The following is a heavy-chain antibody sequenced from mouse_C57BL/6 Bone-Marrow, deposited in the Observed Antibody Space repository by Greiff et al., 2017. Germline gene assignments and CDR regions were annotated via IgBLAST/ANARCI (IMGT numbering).Heavy chain of an antibody. V-gene: IGHV1-55*01. CDR3: ARGGYGTNWYFDV. CDR2: IYPGSGST. J-gene: IGHJ1*03. Sequence: VQLQQPGAELVNPGASVKMSCKASGYTFTSYWITWVKQRPGQGLEWIGDIYPGSGSTNYNEKFKSKATLTVDTSSSTAYMQLSSLTSEDSAVYYCARGGYGTNWYFDVWGTGTTVTVSS. D-gene: IGHD1-1*01. CDR1: GYTFTSYW.